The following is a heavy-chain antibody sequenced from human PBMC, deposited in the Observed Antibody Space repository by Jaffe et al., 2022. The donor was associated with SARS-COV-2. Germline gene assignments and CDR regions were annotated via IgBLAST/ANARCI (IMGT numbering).Heavy chain of an antibody. V-gene: IGHV3-30-3*01. Sequence: QVQLVESGGGVVQPGRSLRLSCAASGFTFSSYAMHWVRQAPGKGLEWVAVISYDGSNKYYADSVKGRFTISRDNSKNTLYLQMNSLRAEDTAVYYCARGALPGRIQLWFFSQIDYWGQGTLVTVSS. CDR2: ISYDGSNK. CDR3: ARGALPGRIQLWFFSQIDY. CDR1: GFTFSSYA. J-gene: IGHJ4*02. D-gene: IGHD5-18*01.